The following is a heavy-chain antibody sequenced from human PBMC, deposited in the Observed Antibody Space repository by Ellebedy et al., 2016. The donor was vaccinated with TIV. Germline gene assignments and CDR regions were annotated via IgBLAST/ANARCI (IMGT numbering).Heavy chain of an antibody. V-gene: IGHV3-64*02. J-gene: IGHJ4*02. Sequence: PGGSLRLSCAASGFTFSASVMHWVRQAPGKGLEYVSAISSNGLGTYYADSVKGRFTISRDNSKNTLYLQMNSLRAEDTAVYYCARGKIFDYWGQGTLVTVSS. CDR1: GFTFSASV. CDR3: ARGKIFDY. CDR2: ISSNGLGT.